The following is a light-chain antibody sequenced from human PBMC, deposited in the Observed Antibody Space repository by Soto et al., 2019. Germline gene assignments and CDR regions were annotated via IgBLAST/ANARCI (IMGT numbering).Light chain of an antibody. CDR2: DAS. V-gene: IGKV1-5*01. Sequence: DIQLTQSPSSLSASVGDRVTITCRASQSISGWLAWYQQKPGKAPKLLIYDASSLETGVPSRFSGNGSGTEFTLTVSSLQSDDFAIYYCQQYNIYWTFGQGTKVEI. CDR1: QSISGW. J-gene: IGKJ1*01. CDR3: QQYNIYWT.